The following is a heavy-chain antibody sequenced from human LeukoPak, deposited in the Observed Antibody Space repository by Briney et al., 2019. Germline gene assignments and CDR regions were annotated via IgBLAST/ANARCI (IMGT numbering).Heavy chain of an antibody. CDR2: IIPIFGTA. Sequence: ASVKVSCKASGGTFSSYAISWVRQAPGQGLEWMGGIIPIFGTANYAQKFQGRVTITADESTSTAYMELSSLRSEDTAVYYCAENYYDSSGYPAFDPWGQGTLVTVSS. D-gene: IGHD3-22*01. CDR3: AENYYDSSGYPAFDP. V-gene: IGHV1-69*13. J-gene: IGHJ5*02. CDR1: GGTFSSYA.